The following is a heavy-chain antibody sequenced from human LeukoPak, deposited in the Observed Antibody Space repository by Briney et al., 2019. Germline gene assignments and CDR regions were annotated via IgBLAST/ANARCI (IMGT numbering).Heavy chain of an antibody. V-gene: IGHV3-7*01. D-gene: IGHD2-2*01. CDR1: GFTFSDYW. CDR2: IKQDGSAK. J-gene: IGHJ4*02. Sequence: GGALRLSCTASGFTFSDYWMTWVRQAPGKGLEGVANIKQDGSAKYYVDSVKGRFTISRDNAKNSLYLQMDSLRVEDTATYYCARWRGSTSERSDYWGQGTLVTVSS. CDR3: ARWRGSTSERSDY.